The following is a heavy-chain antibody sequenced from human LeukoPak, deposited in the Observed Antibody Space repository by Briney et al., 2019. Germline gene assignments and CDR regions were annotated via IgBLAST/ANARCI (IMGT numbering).Heavy chain of an antibody. CDR2: INPYSGGT. D-gene: IGHD6-19*01. J-gene: IGHJ4*02. CDR1: GYTYTDYY. Sequence: ASVKVSCKASGYTYTDYYMHWVRQAPGQGLEWMGRINPYSGGTNYAQKFQGRVTMTRDTSISTAYMELSRLKSDDTAVYYCARDYSSGWYVYWGQGTLVTVSS. CDR3: ARDYSSGWYVY. V-gene: IGHV1-2*06.